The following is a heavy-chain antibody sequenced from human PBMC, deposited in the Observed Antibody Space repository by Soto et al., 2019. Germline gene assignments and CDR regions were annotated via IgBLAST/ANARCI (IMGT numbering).Heavy chain of an antibody. V-gene: IGHV3-23*01. CDR2: ISGSGGST. Sequence: GGSLRLSCAASGFTFSSYAMSWVRQAPGKGLEWVSAISGSGGSTYYADSVKGRFTISRDNSKNTLYLQMNSLRAEDTAVYYCAKDHRSGSYPYYYYGMDVWGQGTTVTVSS. CDR1: GFTFSSYA. D-gene: IGHD1-26*01. CDR3: AKDHRSGSYPYYYYGMDV. J-gene: IGHJ6*02.